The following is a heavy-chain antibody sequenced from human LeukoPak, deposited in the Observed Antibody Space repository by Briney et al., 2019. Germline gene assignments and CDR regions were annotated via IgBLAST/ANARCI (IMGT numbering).Heavy chain of an antibody. Sequence: ASVKVSCKASGYTFTGYYMHWVRQAPGQGLEWMGWINPNSGGTNYAQKFQGRVTMTRDTSISTAYMELSRLRSDDTAVYYCARAMVRGVIIPTTSDFDYWGQGTLVTVSS. CDR1: GYTFTGYY. D-gene: IGHD3-10*01. J-gene: IGHJ4*02. V-gene: IGHV1-2*02. CDR3: ARAMVRGVIIPTTSDFDY. CDR2: INPNSGGT.